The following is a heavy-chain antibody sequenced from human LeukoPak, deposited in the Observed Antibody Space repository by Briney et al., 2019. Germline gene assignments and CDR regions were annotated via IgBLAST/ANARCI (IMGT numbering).Heavy chain of an antibody. D-gene: IGHD3-22*01. CDR2: IIPNLGTT. CDR1: GGTSNSHA. CDR3: ATTNDGGGYQWGDFFDF. Sequence: SVKVSCKASGGTSNSHAISWVRRAPGQGLEWMGRIIPNLGTTNRAQNFQDRVTLTADKSTNTAYMELTSLTSDDTAVYYCATTNDGGGYQWGDFFDFWSQGTLVTVSS. J-gene: IGHJ4*02. V-gene: IGHV1-69*04.